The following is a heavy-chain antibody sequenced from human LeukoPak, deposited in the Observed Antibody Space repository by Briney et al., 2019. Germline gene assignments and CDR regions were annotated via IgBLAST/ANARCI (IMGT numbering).Heavy chain of an antibody. CDR3: ARGHYGDYDYDAFDI. V-gene: IGHV3-30*19. J-gene: IGHJ3*02. CDR2: ISYDGSNK. D-gene: IGHD4-17*01. CDR1: GFTFSSYG. Sequence: GGSLRLSCAASGFTFSSYGMHWVRQAPGKGLDWVAVISYDGSNKSYADSVKGRFTISRDNSKNTLYLQKNSLRAEDTAVYYCARGHYGDYDYDAFDIWGQGTMVTVSS.